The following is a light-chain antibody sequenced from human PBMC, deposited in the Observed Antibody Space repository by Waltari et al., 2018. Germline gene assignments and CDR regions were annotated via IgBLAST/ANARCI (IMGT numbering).Light chain of an antibody. CDR1: ARYLAGFHF. CDR3: CSFSGANNLL. Sequence: QSALTQPPSASGSPGQSVTFSCTVTARYLAGFHFVSWYQQHPDKAPRLIIYDVIKRPSVVADRFSGSKSGNTASLTVSGLQAEDEADYFCCSFSGANNLLFGGGTRLTV. CDR2: DVI. V-gene: IGLV2-8*01. J-gene: IGLJ2*01.